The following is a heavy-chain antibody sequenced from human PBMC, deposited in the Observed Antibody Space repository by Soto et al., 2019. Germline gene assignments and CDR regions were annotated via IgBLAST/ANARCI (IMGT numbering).Heavy chain of an antibody. V-gene: IGHV4-31*03. Sequence: SETLSLTCTVSGGSISSGGYYWIWIRQHPGKGLEWIGYIYYSGSTYYNPSLKSRVTISVDTSKNQFSLKLSSVTAADTAVYYCARGSSWYFGWFDPWGQGTLVTVSS. D-gene: IGHD6-13*01. CDR1: GGSISSGGYY. J-gene: IGHJ5*02. CDR2: IYYSGST. CDR3: ARGSSWYFGWFDP.